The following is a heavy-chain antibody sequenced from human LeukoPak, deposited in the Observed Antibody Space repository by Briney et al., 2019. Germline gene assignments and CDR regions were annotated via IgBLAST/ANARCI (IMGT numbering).Heavy chain of an antibody. J-gene: IGHJ4*02. CDR1: GFTFSSYA. D-gene: IGHD3-3*01. CDR3: AKSRTYDFWSGYFFDY. CDR2: ISGSGGST. V-gene: IGHV3-23*01. Sequence: GGSLRLSCAASGFTFSSYAMSWVRQAPGKGLEWVSAISGSGGSTYYADSVKGRFTISRDNSKNTLYLQMNSLGDEDTAVYYCAKSRTYDFWSGYFFDYWGQGTLVTVSS.